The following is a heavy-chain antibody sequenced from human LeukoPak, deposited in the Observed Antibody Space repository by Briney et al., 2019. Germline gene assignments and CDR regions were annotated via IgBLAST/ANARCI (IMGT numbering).Heavy chain of an antibody. CDR3: VRHWVHDFGGSDWYFDL. CDR2: MFYGGTT. CDR1: GDSLSRSS. Sequence: SETLSLTCTVSGDSLSRSSWSWIRQSPGGGLEWIGYMFYGGTTNHNPSLKGRVTMSMVTSKDQFSLSLSSVTAADTAVYFCVRHWVHDFGGSDWYFDLWGRGTLVTVSS. V-gene: IGHV4-59*08. D-gene: IGHD4-23*01. J-gene: IGHJ2*01.